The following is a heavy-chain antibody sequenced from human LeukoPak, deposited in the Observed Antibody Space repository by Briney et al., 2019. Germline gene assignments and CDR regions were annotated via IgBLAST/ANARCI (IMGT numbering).Heavy chain of an antibody. CDR2: LKPNSGDT. J-gene: IGHJ4*02. Sequence: ASVKVSCKASGYTLTDYYMHWVRQAPGQGLEWMGRLKPNSGDTNYAQKFQGRVSMTRDTSISTAYMDLSDLRSDDTAAYYCARGRNIEMTTMSGGSDYWGQGTLVTVSS. CDR1: GYTLTDYY. V-gene: IGHV1-2*06. CDR3: ARGRNIEMTTMSGGSDY. D-gene: IGHD5-24*01.